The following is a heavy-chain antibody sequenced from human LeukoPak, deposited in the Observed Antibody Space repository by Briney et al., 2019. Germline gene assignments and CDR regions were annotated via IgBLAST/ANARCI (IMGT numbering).Heavy chain of an antibody. CDR3: ATVLYNWFDP. CDR2: IIPIFGTA. V-gene: IGHV1-69*05. Sequence: SVKVSCKASGYTFTSHGISWVRQAPGQGLEWMGGIIPIFGTANYAQKFQGRVTITTDESTSTAYMELSSLRSEDTAVYYCATVLYNWFDPWGQGTLVTVSS. CDR1: GYTFTSHG. J-gene: IGHJ5*02. D-gene: IGHD4-17*01.